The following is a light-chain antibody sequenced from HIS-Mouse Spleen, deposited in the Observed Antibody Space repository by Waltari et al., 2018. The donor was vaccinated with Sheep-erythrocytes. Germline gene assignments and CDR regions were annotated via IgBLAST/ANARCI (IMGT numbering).Light chain of an antibody. Sequence: QSALTQPASVSGSPGQSITISSTGTSSDVGVYNYVSWYQQHPRKSPKLMIYDVINRPSGVSNRFSGSKSGNTASLTISGLQAEDEADYYCSSYTSSSTLVVFGGGTKLTVL. CDR1: SSDVGVYNY. CDR2: DVI. CDR3: SSYTSSSTLVV. J-gene: IGLJ2*01. V-gene: IGLV2-14*03.